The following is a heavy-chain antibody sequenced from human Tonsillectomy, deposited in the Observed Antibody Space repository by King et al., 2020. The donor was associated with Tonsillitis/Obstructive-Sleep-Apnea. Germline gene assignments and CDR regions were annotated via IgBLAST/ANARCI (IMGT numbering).Heavy chain of an antibody. CDR3: ARVDSDIVVVPTVYYYYYYIDV. D-gene: IGHD2-2*01. CDR1: GFTFSSYG. V-gene: IGHV3-33*01. J-gene: IGHJ6*03. Sequence: VQLVESGGGVVQPGRSLRLSCAASGFTFSSYGMHWVRQAPGKGLEWVAVIWYDGSNKYYADSVKGRFTISRDNSKNTLYLQMNSLRAEDTAVYYCARVDSDIVVVPTVYYYYYYIDVWGKGTTVTVSS. CDR2: IWYDGSNK.